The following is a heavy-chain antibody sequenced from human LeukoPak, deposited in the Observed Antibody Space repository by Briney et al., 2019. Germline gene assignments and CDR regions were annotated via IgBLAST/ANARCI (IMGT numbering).Heavy chain of an antibody. CDR1: GYTFTGYY. CDR2: INPNSGGT. D-gene: IGHD4-11*01. CDR3: ARGSNYYYYYYMDV. Sequence: ASVKVSCKASGYTFTGYYMHWVRQAPGQGLEWMGWINPNSGGTNYAQKFQGRVTMTRDTSTSTAYMELSRLRSDDTAVYYCARGSNYYYYYYMDVWGKGTTVTVSS. J-gene: IGHJ6*03. V-gene: IGHV1-2*02.